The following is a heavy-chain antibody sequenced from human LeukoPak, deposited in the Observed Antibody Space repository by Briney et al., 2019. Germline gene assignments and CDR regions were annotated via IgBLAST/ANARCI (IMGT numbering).Heavy chain of an antibody. CDR1: GGSISSSSYY. CDR2: IYYSGST. V-gene: IGHV4-39*01. D-gene: IGHD3-10*01. CDR3: ARQRMRGTAPYYYGSGLHFDY. Sequence: PSETLSLTCTVSGGSISSSSYYWGWIRQPPGKGLEWIGSIYYSGSTYYNPSLKSRVTISVDTSKNQFSLKLSSVTAADTAVYYCARQRMRGTAPYYYGSGLHFDYWGQGTLVTVSS. J-gene: IGHJ4*02.